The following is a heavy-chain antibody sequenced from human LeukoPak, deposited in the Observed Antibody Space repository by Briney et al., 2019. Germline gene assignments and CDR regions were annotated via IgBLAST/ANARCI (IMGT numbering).Heavy chain of an antibody. CDR2: ISWNSGSI. CDR1: GFTFDDYA. V-gene: IGHV3-9*01. Sequence: PGGSLRLSCAASGFTFDDYAMHWVRQAPGKGLEWVSGISWNSGSIGYADSVKGRFTISRDNAKNSLYLQMNSLRAEDTAVYYCARGFSENMITFGGVTRFPKFDYWGQGTLVTVSS. D-gene: IGHD3-16*01. J-gene: IGHJ4*02. CDR3: ARGFSENMITFGGVTRFPKFDY.